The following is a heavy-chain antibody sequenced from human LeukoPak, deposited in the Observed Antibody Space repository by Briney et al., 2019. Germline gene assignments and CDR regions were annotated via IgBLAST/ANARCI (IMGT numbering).Heavy chain of an antibody. CDR1: GYTFNSYG. J-gene: IGHJ4*02. D-gene: IGHD6-19*01. CDR2: ISGYNGNT. Sequence: ASVKVSCKASGYTFNSYGISWVRQAPGQGLEWMGWISGYNGNTNYAQKLQGRVTLTTDTSTSTAYMELRSLRSDDAAVYYRVRELGGTYSIDYWGQGTLVTVSS. CDR3: VRELGGTYSIDY. V-gene: IGHV1-18*01.